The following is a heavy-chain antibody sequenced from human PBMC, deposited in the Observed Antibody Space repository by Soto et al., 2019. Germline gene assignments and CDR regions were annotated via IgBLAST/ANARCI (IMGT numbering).Heavy chain of an antibody. CDR3: ARPISYGDYVRYYYGMDV. V-gene: IGHV3-33*01. J-gene: IGHJ6*02. Sequence: QVQLVESGGGVVQPGRSLRLSCAASGFTFSSYGMHWVRQAPGKGLEWVAVIWYDGSNKYYADSVKGRFTISRDNSKNRLSLHMNSLRAEDTAVYYCARPISYGDYVRYYYGMDVWGQGTTVTVSS. CDR1: GFTFSSYG. CDR2: IWYDGSNK. D-gene: IGHD4-17*01.